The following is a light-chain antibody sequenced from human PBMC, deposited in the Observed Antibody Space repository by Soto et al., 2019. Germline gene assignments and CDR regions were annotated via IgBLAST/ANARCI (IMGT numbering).Light chain of an antibody. Sequence: ELVLTQSPATLSLSPGERATLSCRASQSVTGFLAWYQQRPGQAPRLLIYDTSNRATGIPARFTGSGSGTNFTRTISSLEPEDFAVYYCQQRSNWPPLTFGPGTKVDIK. J-gene: IGKJ3*01. CDR1: QSVTGF. CDR2: DTS. CDR3: QQRSNWPPLT. V-gene: IGKV3-11*01.